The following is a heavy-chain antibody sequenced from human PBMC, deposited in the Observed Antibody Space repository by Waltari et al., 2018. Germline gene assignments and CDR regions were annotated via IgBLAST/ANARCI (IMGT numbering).Heavy chain of an antibody. Sequence: QVQLQQWGAGLLKPSETLSLTCAVYGGSFSGYYWSWIRQPPGKGLEWIGEINHSGSTNYNPSLKSRVTISVDTSKNQFSLKLSSVTAADTAVYYCARRNWNYDRQRYYGMDVWGQGTTVTVSS. D-gene: IGHD1-7*01. V-gene: IGHV4-34*01. CDR3: ARRNWNYDRQRYYGMDV. CDR2: INHSGST. CDR1: GGSFSGYY. J-gene: IGHJ6*02.